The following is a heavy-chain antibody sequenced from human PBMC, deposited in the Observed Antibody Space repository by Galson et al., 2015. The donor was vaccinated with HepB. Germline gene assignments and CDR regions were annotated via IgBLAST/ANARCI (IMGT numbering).Heavy chain of an antibody. CDR3: ASRRYYYDSSGPNGDDY. J-gene: IGHJ4*02. V-gene: IGHV1-69*04. Sequence: SVKVSCKASGGTFSSYAISWVRQAPGQGLEWMGRIIPILGIANYAQKFQGRVTITADKSTSTAYMELSSLRSEDTAVYYCASRRYYYDSSGPNGDDYWGQGTLVTVSS. CDR1: GGTFSSYA. CDR2: IIPILGIA. D-gene: IGHD3-22*01.